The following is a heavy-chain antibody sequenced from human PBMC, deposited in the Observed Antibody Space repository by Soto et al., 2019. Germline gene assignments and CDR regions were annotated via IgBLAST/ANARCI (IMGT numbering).Heavy chain of an antibody. Sequence: QVQLVQSGGEVKRPGASVKVSCKTSGYTFSNYGITWVRQAPGQPLEWLGWISLYSDGTNYAQKFQGRVSMTTDTSTTTAYMELRSLRSDGTAVYYGARVVPGAEAWFGPWGQGTLVTVSS. V-gene: IGHV1-18*01. CDR3: ARVVPGAEAWFGP. D-gene: IGHD2-2*01. CDR2: ISLYSDGT. J-gene: IGHJ5*02. CDR1: GYTFSNYG.